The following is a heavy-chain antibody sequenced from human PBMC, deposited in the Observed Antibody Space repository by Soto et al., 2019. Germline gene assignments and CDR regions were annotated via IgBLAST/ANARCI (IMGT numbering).Heavy chain of an antibody. CDR1: VVSIISFYYY. CDR2: IYYIVST. D-gene: IGHD3-10*01. J-gene: IGHJ6*01. CDR3: ARDQGDGSNMGTLGMDV. V-gene: IGHV4-30-4*01. Sequence: PSETLSLTCTVSVVSIISFYYYLSFIRQPPWNCLEWIVYIYYIVSTYYNPSLKSRVTISVDTSKNQFSLKLSSVTAADTAVYSCARDQGDGSNMGTLGMDVWGPGPNVTX.